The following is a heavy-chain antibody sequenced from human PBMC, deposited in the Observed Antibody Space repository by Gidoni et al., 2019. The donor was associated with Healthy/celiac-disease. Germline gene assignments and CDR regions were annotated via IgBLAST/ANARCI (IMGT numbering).Heavy chain of an antibody. CDR2: ISGSGGST. J-gene: IGHJ4*02. V-gene: IGHV3-23*01. D-gene: IGHD3-3*01. CDR3: AKGPPRHDFWSGYYMVY. Sequence: EVQLLESGGGLVQPGGSLRLSFPSSGFTFSSYAMSWVRQAPGKGLEWVSAISGSGGSTYYADSVKGRFTISRDNSKNTLYLQMNSRRAEDTAVYYCAKGPPRHDFWSGYYMVYWGQGTLVTVSS. CDR1: GFTFSSYA.